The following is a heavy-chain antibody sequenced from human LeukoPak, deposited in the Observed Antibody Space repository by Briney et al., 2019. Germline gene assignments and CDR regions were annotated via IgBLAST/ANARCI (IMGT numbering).Heavy chain of an antibody. J-gene: IGHJ6*03. D-gene: IGHD4-11*01. Sequence: PSETLSLTCTVSGYSISSGYYWGWIRQPPGKGLEWIGSIYHSGSTYYNPSLKSRVTISVDTSKNQFSLKLSCVTAADTAVYYCARVKATLTTPWEEYYYYMDVWGKGTTVTVSS. CDR3: ARVKATLTTPWEEYYYYMDV. V-gene: IGHV4-38-2*02. CDR1: GYSISSGYY. CDR2: IYHSGST.